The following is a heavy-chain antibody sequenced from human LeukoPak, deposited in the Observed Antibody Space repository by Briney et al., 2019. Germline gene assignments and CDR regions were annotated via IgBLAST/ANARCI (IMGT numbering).Heavy chain of an antibody. V-gene: IGHV4-34*01. CDR3: ARQGCSSASCFFDS. CDR2: INHSGRT. Sequence: SETLSLTCAVSGGSFSGYYWTWIRQPPGKGLEWIGEINHSGRTNYNPSLKSRVIISVDTSKNQFSLKLSSVTAADTAMYYCARQGCSSASCFFDSWGQGIPVTVSS. CDR1: GGSFSGYY. J-gene: IGHJ4*02. D-gene: IGHD2-2*01.